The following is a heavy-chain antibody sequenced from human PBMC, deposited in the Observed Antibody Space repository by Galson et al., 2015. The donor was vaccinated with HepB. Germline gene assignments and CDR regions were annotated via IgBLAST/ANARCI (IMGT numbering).Heavy chain of an antibody. CDR3: ASARTSSYSNWWFDP. D-gene: IGHD2-15*01. CDR1: GFTFSTYW. CDR2: INTDESIT. J-gene: IGHJ5*02. V-gene: IGHV3-74*01. Sequence: SLRLSCATSGFTFSTYWMHWVRQGPGKGLVWVSRINTDESITAYADSVKGRFTISRDNAKNTLYLQMNSLRAEDTAVYYCASARTSSYSNWWFDPWGQGTLVTVSS.